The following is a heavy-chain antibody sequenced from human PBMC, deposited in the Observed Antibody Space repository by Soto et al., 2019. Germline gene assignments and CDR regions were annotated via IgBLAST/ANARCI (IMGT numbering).Heavy chain of an antibody. J-gene: IGHJ4*02. CDR1: GFTFSNYA. D-gene: IGHD4-17*01. V-gene: IGHV3-30-3*01. CDR3: ARRPVTYYFDY. Sequence: QVQLVESGGGVVQPGRSLRLSCAASGFTFSNYAMHWVRQAPGKGLEWVAVISYDGSNKYYADSVKGRFTISRDNSKNTLYLQMNSLRAEDTAVYFCARRPVTYYFDYWGQGTLVTVSP. CDR2: ISYDGSNK.